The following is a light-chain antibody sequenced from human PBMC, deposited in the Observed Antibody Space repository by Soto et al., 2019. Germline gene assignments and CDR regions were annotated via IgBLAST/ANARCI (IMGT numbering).Light chain of an antibody. CDR1: SSNIGRNT. CDR2: SND. CDR3: AAWDDSLNGVV. J-gene: IGLJ2*01. V-gene: IGLV1-44*01. Sequence: QSVVTQAPSVSGTPGQRVTIACSGSSSNIGRNTVHWYQQLPGTTPKLLIYSNDQRPSGVPDRFSGSKSGSSASLAISGLQSEDEADYYCAAWDDSLNGVVFGGGTQLTVL.